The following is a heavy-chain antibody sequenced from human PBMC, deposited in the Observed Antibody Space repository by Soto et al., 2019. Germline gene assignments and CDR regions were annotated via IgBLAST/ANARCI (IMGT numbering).Heavy chain of an antibody. V-gene: IGHV3-23*01. CDR3: AKDSPIMGVWFGELATRLFDY. CDR2: ISGSGGST. Sequence: PGGSLRLSCAASGFTFSSYAMSWVRQAPGKGLEWVSAISGSGGSTYYADSVKGRFTISRDNSKNTLYLQMNSLRAEDTAVYYCAKDSPIMGVWFGELATRLFDYWGQGTXVTVSS. J-gene: IGHJ4*02. CDR1: GFTFSSYA. D-gene: IGHD3-10*01.